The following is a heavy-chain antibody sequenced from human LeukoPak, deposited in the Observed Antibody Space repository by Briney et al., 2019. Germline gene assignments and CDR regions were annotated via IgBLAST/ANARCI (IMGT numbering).Heavy chain of an antibody. CDR1: GGSMSSYY. D-gene: IGHD2-2*01. CDR3: ATSSGCSTTSCYYYYYYMDV. V-gene: IGHV4-59*01. J-gene: IGHJ6*03. CDR2: FSYSDNT. Sequence: SETLSLTCTVSGGSMSSYYWSWIRQPPGKGLEWIGYFSYSDNTNYNPSLKSRVTISVDTSKNQFSLKLNSVTAADTALYYCATSSGCSTTSCYYYYYYMDVWGKGTTVTISS.